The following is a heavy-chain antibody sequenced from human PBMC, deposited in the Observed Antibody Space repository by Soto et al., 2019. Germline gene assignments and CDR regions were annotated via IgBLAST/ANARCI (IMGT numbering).Heavy chain of an antibody. CDR1: GFSLSTSGVG. D-gene: IGHD2-15*01. CDR3: ARQVVAATHFDY. Sequence: QITLKESGPTLVKPTQTLTLTCTFSGFSLSTSGVGVGWIRQPPGKALEWLALIYWDDDKRYSPSLKSRLTISKVXSKNQVVLTMTNMDPVDTATYYCARQVVAATHFDYWGQGTLVTVSS. J-gene: IGHJ4*02. CDR2: IYWDDDK. V-gene: IGHV2-5*02.